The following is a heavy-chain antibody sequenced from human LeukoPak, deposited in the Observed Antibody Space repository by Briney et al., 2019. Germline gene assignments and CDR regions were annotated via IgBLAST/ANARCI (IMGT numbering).Heavy chain of an antibody. Sequence: ASVKVSCKASGGTFSSYAISWVRQAPGQGLEWMGRIIPILGIANYAQKFQGRVTITADKSTSTAYMELRSLRSEDTAVYYCAKDSGIAAVGTKNWLDPWGQGTLVTVSS. CDR2: IIPILGIA. CDR1: GGTFSSYA. J-gene: IGHJ5*02. V-gene: IGHV1-69*04. CDR3: AKDSGIAAVGTKNWLDP. D-gene: IGHD6-13*01.